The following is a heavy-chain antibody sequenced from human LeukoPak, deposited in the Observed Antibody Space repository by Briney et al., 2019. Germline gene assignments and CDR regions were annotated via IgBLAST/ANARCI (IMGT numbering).Heavy chain of an antibody. D-gene: IGHD2-15*01. V-gene: IGHV3-74*01. CDR2: INSDGSST. Sequence: GGSLRLSCAASGFTFSNYWMHWGRQAPGKGLEWVSRINSDGSSTNYADSVKGRFTISRDNAKNTLYLQMNSLRAEDTAVYYCASSSGSGLDYWGQGTLVTVSS. J-gene: IGHJ4*02. CDR3: ASSSGSGLDY. CDR1: GFTFSNYW.